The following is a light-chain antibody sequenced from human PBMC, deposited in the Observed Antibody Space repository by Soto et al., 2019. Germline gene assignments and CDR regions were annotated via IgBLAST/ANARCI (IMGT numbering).Light chain of an antibody. CDR1: QSINKW. Sequence: IQMTQSPSTLSASVGDRVTITCRASQSINKWVAWYQQKSGRAPKLLMYDAATLQSGVPSRFSGTGSGTYFSLTISSLQPEDFATYDCQQYNIGYTFGQGTRLDI. CDR2: DAA. CDR3: QQYNIGYT. J-gene: IGKJ2*01. V-gene: IGKV1-5*01.